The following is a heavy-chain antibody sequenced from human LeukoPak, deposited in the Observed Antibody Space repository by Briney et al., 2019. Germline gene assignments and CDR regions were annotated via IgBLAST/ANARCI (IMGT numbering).Heavy chain of an antibody. Sequence: GGSLRLSCAASGFTFSSYSMNWVRQAPGKGLEWVSSISSSSSYIYYADSVKGRFTISRDNAKNSLYLQMNSLRAEDTAVYYCARDQSVYYDSSGYWQRDAFDIWGQATMVTVSS. J-gene: IGHJ3*02. D-gene: IGHD3-22*01. CDR1: GFTFSSYS. V-gene: IGHV3-21*01. CDR2: ISSSSSYI. CDR3: ARDQSVYYDSSGYWQRDAFDI.